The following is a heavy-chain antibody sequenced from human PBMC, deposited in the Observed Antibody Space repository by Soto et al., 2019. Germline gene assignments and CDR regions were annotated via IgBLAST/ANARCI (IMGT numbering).Heavy chain of an antibody. J-gene: IGHJ1*01. CDR1: GGSISSSNW. CDR3: ASWRPEDSGAYDLHAEYFEH. D-gene: IGHD2-15*01. CDR2: IDYTGRT. Sequence: SETLSLTCAVSGGSISSSNWWSWVRQPPGKGLEWIGEIDYTGRTTYSSSLESRVRISIDRSKNQFSLNLNSVTAADTAIYYCASWRPEDSGAYDLHAEYFEHWGQGTLVTVSS. V-gene: IGHV4-4*02.